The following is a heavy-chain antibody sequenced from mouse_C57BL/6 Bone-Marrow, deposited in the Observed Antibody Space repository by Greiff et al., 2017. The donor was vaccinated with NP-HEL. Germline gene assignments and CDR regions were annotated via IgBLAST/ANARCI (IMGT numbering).Heavy chain of an antibody. CDR1: GYTFTDYN. D-gene: IGHD1-1*01. Sequence: VHVKQSGPELVKPGASVKIPCKASGYTFTDYNMDWVKQSHGKSLEWIGDINPNNGGTIYNQKFKGKATLTVDKSSSTAYMELRSLTSEDTAVYYCARGHYYGSSPHWYFDVWGTGTTVTVSS. CDR3: ARGHYYGSSPHWYFDV. V-gene: IGHV1-18*01. J-gene: IGHJ1*03. CDR2: INPNNGGT.